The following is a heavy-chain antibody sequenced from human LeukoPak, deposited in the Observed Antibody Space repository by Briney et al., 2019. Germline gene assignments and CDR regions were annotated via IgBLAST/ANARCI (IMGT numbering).Heavy chain of an antibody. CDR1: GGSVSSGSYY. D-gene: IGHD3-10*01. J-gene: IGHJ5*02. Sequence: SETLSLTCTVSGGSVSSGSYYWSWIREPPGKALEWIGDIYYSGSAKYNPSLKSRVTISVDTSKNQFSLKLTSVTAADTAVYYCARGFGDWGLSWFDPWGQGTLVTVSS. CDR2: IYYSGSA. V-gene: IGHV4-61*01. CDR3: ARGFGDWGLSWFDP.